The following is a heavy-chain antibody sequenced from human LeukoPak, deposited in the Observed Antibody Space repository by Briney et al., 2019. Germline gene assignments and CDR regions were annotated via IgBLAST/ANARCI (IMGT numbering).Heavy chain of an antibody. Sequence: ASVKVSCKASGYTFTSYDINWVRQATGQGLEWMGWMNPNSGNTGYAQKFQGRVTITRNTSISTAYMELSSLRSEDTAVYYCARDGGGDIVVVPAAISLGFDYWGQGTLVTVSS. CDR3: ARDGGGDIVVVPAAISLGFDY. J-gene: IGHJ4*02. CDR2: MNPNSGNT. V-gene: IGHV1-8*03. D-gene: IGHD2-2*01. CDR1: GYTFTSYD.